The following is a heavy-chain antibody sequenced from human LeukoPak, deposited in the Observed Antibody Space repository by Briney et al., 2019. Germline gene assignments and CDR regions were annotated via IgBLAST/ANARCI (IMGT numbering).Heavy chain of an antibody. Sequence: GRSVRLSCAASGFTFSSYGMHWVRQAPGKGLEWVAVIWYDGSNKYYADSVKGRFTISRDNSKNTLYLQMNSLRAEDTAVYYCARDGYCSSTSCYKGDYYYYGMDVWGQGTTVTVSS. CDR3: ARDGYCSSTSCYKGDYYYYGMDV. CDR2: IWYDGSNK. V-gene: IGHV3-33*01. J-gene: IGHJ6*02. D-gene: IGHD2-2*02. CDR1: GFTFSSYG.